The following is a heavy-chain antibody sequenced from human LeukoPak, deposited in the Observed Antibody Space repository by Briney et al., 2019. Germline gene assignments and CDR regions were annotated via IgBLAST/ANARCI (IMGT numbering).Heavy chain of an antibody. CDR2: INHSGST. CDR3: AREGTTVVTRALDY. CDR1: GGSFSGYY. J-gene: IGHJ4*02. Sequence: PSETLSLTCAVYGGSFSGYYWSWIRQPPGKGLEWIGEINHSGSTNYNPSLKSRVTISVDTSKNQLSLKLSSVTAADTAMYYCAREGTTVVTRALDYWGQGTLVTVSS. V-gene: IGHV4-34*01. D-gene: IGHD4-23*01.